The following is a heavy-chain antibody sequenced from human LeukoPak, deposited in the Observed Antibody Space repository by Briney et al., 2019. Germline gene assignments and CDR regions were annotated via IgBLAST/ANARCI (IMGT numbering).Heavy chain of an antibody. CDR2: IKSDGRST. Sequence: GGSLRLSCAASGFTFSSYWMHWVRQAPGKGLVWVSHIKSDGRSTSYADSVKGRFTISRDNAKNTVYLQMDSLRAEGTAVNFCARAEVAGTTLFDYWGQGTLVTVSS. J-gene: IGHJ4*02. CDR3: ARAEVAGTTLFDY. D-gene: IGHD6-19*01. V-gene: IGHV3-74*01. CDR1: GFTFSSYW.